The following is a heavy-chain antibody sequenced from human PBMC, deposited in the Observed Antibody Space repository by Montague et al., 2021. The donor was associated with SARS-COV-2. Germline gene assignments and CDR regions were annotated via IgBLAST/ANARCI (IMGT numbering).Heavy chain of an antibody. J-gene: IGHJ4*02. Sequence: SLRLSCAASGLTFSSYCMHWVRQAPGKGLEWVAVIRQDGSNKDYAESVKGRFTISRDNSKNTLYLQMNSLRAEDTAVYYCAKKGTVALDYWGQGTLVTVSS. CDR2: IRQDGSNK. D-gene: IGHD1-1*01. V-gene: IGHV3-33*06. CDR1: GLTFSSYC. CDR3: AKKGTVALDY.